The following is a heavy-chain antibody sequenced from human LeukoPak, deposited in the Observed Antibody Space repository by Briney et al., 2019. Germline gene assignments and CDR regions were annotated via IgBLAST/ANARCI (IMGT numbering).Heavy chain of an antibody. CDR2: IYYSGST. CDR1: GGSISSYY. Sequence: SETLSLTCTVSGGSISSYYWSWIRQPPGKGLEWIGYIYYSGSTNYNPSLKSRVTISVDTSKNQFSLKLSSVTAADTAVYYCARQAGAIRFDYWGQGTLVTVSS. CDR3: ARQAGAIRFDY. V-gene: IGHV4-59*01. D-gene: IGHD3-10*01. J-gene: IGHJ4*02.